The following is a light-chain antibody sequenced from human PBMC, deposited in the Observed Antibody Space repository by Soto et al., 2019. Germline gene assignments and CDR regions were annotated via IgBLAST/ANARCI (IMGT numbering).Light chain of an antibody. J-gene: IGKJ1*01. CDR1: QSISSY. CDR2: AAS. V-gene: IGKV1-39*01. Sequence: DIQMTQSPSSLSASVGDRVTITCRASQSISSYLNWYQQKPGKAPKLLIYAASSLQSGVPSRFSGSGSGTEFTLTISSXQPDDFATYYCQQYKSDSWTFGQGTKVDIK. CDR3: QQYKSDSWT.